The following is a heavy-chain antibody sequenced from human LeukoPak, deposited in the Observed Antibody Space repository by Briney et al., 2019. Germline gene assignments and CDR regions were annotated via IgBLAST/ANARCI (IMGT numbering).Heavy chain of an antibody. D-gene: IGHD3-22*01. CDR3: ARVGHYDSSGYYYLIDY. J-gene: IGHJ4*02. Sequence: ASVKVSCKAFGYTFTSNYMHWVRQAPGQGPEWMGVISPSGGSTTYAQKFQGRVTLTRDMSTSTDYLELSSLRSEDTAVYYCARVGHYDSSGYYYLIDYWGQGTLVTVSS. V-gene: IGHV1-46*01. CDR2: ISPSGGST. CDR1: GYTFTSNY.